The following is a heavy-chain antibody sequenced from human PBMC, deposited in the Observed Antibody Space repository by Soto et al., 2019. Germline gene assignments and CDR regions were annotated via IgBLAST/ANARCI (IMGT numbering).Heavy chain of an antibody. J-gene: IGHJ4*02. Sequence: QVTLKESGPVLVKPTETLTLTCTVSGFSLSNARMGVSWIRQPPGKALEWLAHIFSNDEKSYSTSLKSRLTXSXDXXKSQVVLTMTNMDPVDTATYYCARTVDYGDCYFDYWGQGTLVTVSS. V-gene: IGHV2-26*01. CDR1: GFSLSNARMG. D-gene: IGHD4-17*01. CDR3: ARTVDYGDCYFDY. CDR2: IFSNDEK.